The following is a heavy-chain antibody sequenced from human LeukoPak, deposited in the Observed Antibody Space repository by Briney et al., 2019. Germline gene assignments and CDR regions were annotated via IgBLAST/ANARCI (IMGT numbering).Heavy chain of an antibody. CDR1: GGSISSHY. V-gene: IGHV4-59*08. CDR3: ANTLRNFDWLFAY. J-gene: IGHJ4*02. D-gene: IGHD3-9*01. Sequence: SETLSLTCTVSGGSISSHYWSWIRQPPGKGLEWIGYISYTGSTNYIPSLKSRVTTSVDTSKNQFSLKLNSVTAADTAVYYCANTLRNFDWLFAYWGQGTLVTVSS. CDR2: ISYTGST.